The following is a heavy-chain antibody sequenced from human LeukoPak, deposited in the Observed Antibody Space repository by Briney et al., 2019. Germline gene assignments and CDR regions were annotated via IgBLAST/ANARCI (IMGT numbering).Heavy chain of an antibody. J-gene: IGHJ5*02. D-gene: IGHD2-2*01. CDR3: ARDEDSTRRTGWSDP. V-gene: IGHV4-61*02. CDR2: IYISGST. Sequence: PSETLSLTCTVSGGSISSGTYYWSWIRQPAGKGLEWIGRIYISGSTNYNPSFKSRVTMSVDTSKNQFSLKLRSVTAADTAVYYCARDEDSTRRTGWSDPWGQGTLVTASS. CDR1: GGSISSGTYY.